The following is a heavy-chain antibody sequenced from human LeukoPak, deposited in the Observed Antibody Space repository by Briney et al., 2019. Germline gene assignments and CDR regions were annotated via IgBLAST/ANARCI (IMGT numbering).Heavy chain of an antibody. CDR3: ALGSDIVVVPAVNGAFDI. CDR1: GGTFSSYA. D-gene: IGHD2-2*01. CDR2: IIPIFGTA. V-gene: IGHV1-69*13. J-gene: IGHJ3*02. Sequence: SVKVSCKASGGTFSSYAISWVRQAPGQGLEWMGGIIPIFGTANYAQKFQGRVTITADESTSTAYMELSSLRSEDTAVYYCALGSDIVVVPAVNGAFDIWGQGTMVTVSS.